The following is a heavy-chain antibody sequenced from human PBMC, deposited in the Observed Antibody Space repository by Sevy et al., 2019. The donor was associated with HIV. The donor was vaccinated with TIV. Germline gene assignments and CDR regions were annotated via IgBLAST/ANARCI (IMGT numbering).Heavy chain of an antibody. V-gene: IGHV1-24*01. CDR3: ATLDFWSDHPFYGTDV. CDR2: FDPEDGET. J-gene: IGHJ6*02. D-gene: IGHD3-3*01. Sequence: ASVKVSCKVSGYTLSELPIHWVRQAPGKGLEWLGGFDPEDGETIYAQKFQGRVTMTEDTSTDTAYMELSRLRSEDTAVYYCATLDFWSDHPFYGTDVWGQGTTVTVSS. CDR1: GYTLSELP.